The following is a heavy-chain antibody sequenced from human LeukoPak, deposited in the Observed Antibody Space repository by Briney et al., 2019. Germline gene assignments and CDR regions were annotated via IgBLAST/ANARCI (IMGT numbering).Heavy chain of an antibody. CDR2: IYYSGST. V-gene: IGHV4-59*05. D-gene: IGHD1/OR15-1a*01. J-gene: IGHJ4*02. CDR3: ARTPDY. Sequence: SETLSLTCTVSGGSISSYYWSWIRQPPGKGLEWIGSIYYSGSTYYNPSLKSRVTISVDTSKNQFSLKLSSVTAADTAVYYCARTPDYWGQGTLVTVSS. CDR1: GGSISSYY.